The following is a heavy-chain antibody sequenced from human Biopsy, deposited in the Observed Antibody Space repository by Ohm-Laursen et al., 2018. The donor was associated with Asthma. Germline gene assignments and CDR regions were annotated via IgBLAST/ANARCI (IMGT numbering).Heavy chain of an antibody. Sequence: ASVKVSCKASGYNFISFAIHWVRQAPGQRLEWMGWINAGNGNTKYSQKFQGRVTITADESTSTAYMELSSPRSEDTAVYYCARSSHINWGGYFDYWGQGTLVTVSS. J-gene: IGHJ4*02. CDR1: GYNFISFA. CDR2: INAGNGNT. V-gene: IGHV1-3*01. D-gene: IGHD7-27*01. CDR3: ARSSHINWGGYFDY.